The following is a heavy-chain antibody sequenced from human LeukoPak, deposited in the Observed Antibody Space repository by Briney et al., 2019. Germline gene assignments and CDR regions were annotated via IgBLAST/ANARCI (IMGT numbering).Heavy chain of an antibody. CDR1: GFTFSSYW. D-gene: IGHD3-16*01. CDR3: ARLLGESTIYDL. V-gene: IGHV3-7*01. CDR2: IKQDGSEK. Sequence: GGSLRLSCAASGFTFSSYWMNWVRQAPGKGLEWVANIKQDGSEKYYVDSVKGRFIISRVNSEKSVSLQMNNLRDEDTATYYCARLLGESTIYDLWGQGTLVTVSS. J-gene: IGHJ5*02.